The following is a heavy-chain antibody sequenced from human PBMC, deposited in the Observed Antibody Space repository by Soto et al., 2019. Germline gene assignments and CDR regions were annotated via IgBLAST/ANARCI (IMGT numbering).Heavy chain of an antibody. CDR1: GFSLSTSGMC. CDR3: ARSSGCSTPSYFDT. D-gene: IGHD6-19*01. CDR2: IDWDDDK. Sequence: SGPTLVNPTQTLTLTCTFSGFSLSTSGMCVSWIRQPPGKALEWLARIDWDDDKYYSTSLKTRLTISKDTSKNQVVLTMTNMDPVDTATYYCARSSGCSTPSYFDTWGQGTLLTVSS. J-gene: IGHJ4*02. V-gene: IGHV2-70*11.